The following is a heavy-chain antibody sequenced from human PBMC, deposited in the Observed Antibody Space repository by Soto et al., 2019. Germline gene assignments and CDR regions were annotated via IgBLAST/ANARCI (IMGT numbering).Heavy chain of an antibody. CDR1: GFTFSSYA. V-gene: IGHV3-23*01. J-gene: IGHJ3*02. CDR2: ISGSGGST. D-gene: IGHD3-3*01. CDR3: AKSLSNESHYDFRRATEQDAFDI. Sequence: GSLRLSFAASGFTFSSYAMSWVRQAPVKGLEWVSAISGSGGSTYYADSVKGRFTISRDNSKNTLYLQMNSLRAEDTAVYYCAKSLSNESHYDFRRATEQDAFDIWGQGTMVTVSS.